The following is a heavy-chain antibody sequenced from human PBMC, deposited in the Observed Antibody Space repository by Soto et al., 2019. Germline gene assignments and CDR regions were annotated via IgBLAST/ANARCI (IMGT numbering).Heavy chain of an antibody. CDR2: INGGNGDT. J-gene: IGHJ4*02. CDR3: ARGRSLFRAGDTSVNFFDY. CDR1: GYTLSSYG. Sequence: VQLVQSEAEVKKPGASVKVSCKASGYTLSSYGIHWVRQAPGQRLEWMGWINGGNGDTMYAQKFQDRVTMTRGTSANTAYMGVSSLASKDTAVYYCARGRSLFRAGDTSVNFFDYWGQGTLVTVSS. V-gene: IGHV1-3*01. D-gene: IGHD1-26*01.